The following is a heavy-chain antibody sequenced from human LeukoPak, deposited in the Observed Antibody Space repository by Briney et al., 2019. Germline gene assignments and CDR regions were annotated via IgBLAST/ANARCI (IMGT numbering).Heavy chain of an antibody. CDR3: ARIRNTDGRWLAQKLFDY. Sequence: SGPTLVKPTETLTPTCTVSGFSLSDAKTGVSLIRQPAGKALEWLAHIFSNDEKSYNTSLKSRLAISKDTSKSQVVLTMTNMDPVDTATYFCARIRNTDGRWLAQKLFDYWGQGTLVTVSS. CDR1: GFSLSDAKTG. V-gene: IGHV2-26*01. CDR2: IFSNDEK. J-gene: IGHJ4*02. D-gene: IGHD6-19*01.